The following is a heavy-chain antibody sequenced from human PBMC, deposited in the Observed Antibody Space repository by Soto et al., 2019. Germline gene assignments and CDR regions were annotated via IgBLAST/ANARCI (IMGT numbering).Heavy chain of an antibody. CDR3: AHGSGWLFDY. J-gene: IGHJ4*02. CDR2: TYWDDDN. D-gene: IGHD6-19*01. V-gene: IGHV2-5*02. CDR1: VFSLNERAVG. Sequence: QITLEESGPTLVKPTQTLTLTCTFSVFSLNERAVGVGWIRQPPGKALEWLAFTYWDDDNHYSPSLKNRLTLTKDTSKNQVVLTMTNTDPADTATYYCAHGSGWLFDYWGQGTQVTVSS.